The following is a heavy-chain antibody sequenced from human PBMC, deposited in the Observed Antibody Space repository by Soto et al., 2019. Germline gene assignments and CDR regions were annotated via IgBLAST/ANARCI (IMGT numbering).Heavy chain of an antibody. CDR1: GGTFSSYA. CDR2: IIPIFGTA. Sequence: SVKVSCKASGGTFSSYAISWLRRSPLQGLDWMGGIIPIFGTANYAQKFQGRVTITADKSTSTAYMELSSLRSEDTAVYYCAREGSSWDYYYYGMDVWGQGTTVTVSS. J-gene: IGHJ6*02. V-gene: IGHV1-69*06. CDR3: AREGSSWDYYYYGMDV. D-gene: IGHD6-13*01.